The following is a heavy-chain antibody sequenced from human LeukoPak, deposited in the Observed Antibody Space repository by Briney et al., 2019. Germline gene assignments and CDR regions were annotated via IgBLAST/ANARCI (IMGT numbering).Heavy chain of an antibody. CDR2: VFYSGST. V-gene: IGHV4-59*01. D-gene: IGHD3-16*01. CDR3: ARNDKSYGYLNWFDP. J-gene: IGHJ5*02. Sequence: KPSETLSLTCTVSGGYISTYYWNWIRQPPGKGLEWIGSVFYSGSTNYNPSLKGRVTMSVDTARNQFSLTLTSVTAADTAVYYCARNDKSYGYLNWFDPWGRGNLVTVSS. CDR1: GGYISTYY.